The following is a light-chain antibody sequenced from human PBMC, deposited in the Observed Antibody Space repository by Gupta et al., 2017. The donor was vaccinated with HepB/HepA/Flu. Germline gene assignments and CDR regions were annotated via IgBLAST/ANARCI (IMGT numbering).Light chain of an antibody. Sequence: DVVMTQSPLSLPVTLGPPASISCRSSQGLVYSDGNTYLNLFHQRPGQSPRRLIYKVSNRDSGVPDRFSGSESGNMYTLRISRVEAEDVGIYYCMQASHWPLTFGGGTKVEIK. J-gene: IGKJ4*01. V-gene: IGKV2-30*01. CDR2: KVS. CDR1: QGLVYSDGNTY. CDR3: MQASHWPLT.